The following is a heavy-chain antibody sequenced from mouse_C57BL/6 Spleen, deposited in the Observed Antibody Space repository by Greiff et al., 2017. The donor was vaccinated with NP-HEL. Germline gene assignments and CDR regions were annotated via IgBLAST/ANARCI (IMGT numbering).Heavy chain of an antibody. V-gene: IGHV6-3*01. D-gene: IGHD2-5*01. Sequence: EVKLMESGGGLVQPGGSMKLSCVASGFTFSNYWMNWVRQSPEKGLEWVAQIRLKSDNYATHYAESVKGRFTISRDDSKSSVYLQMNNLRAEDTGIYYCTGAYYSNYAWFAYWGQGTLVTVSA. J-gene: IGHJ3*01. CDR1: GFTFSNYW. CDR3: TGAYYSNYAWFAY. CDR2: IRLKSDNYAT.